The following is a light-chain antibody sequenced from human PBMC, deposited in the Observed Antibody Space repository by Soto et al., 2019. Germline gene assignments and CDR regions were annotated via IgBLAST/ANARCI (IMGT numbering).Light chain of an antibody. V-gene: IGKV1-5*03. Sequence: DIQMTQSPSTLSASVGDRVTITCRTSQSISTWLAWYQQKPGKAPKLLIYKASSLESGVPSRFSGSGSGTEFPLTISSLQPDDFATYYCQQYKSYSLFGQGTRLEIK. J-gene: IGKJ2*01. CDR3: QQYKSYSL. CDR2: KAS. CDR1: QSISTW.